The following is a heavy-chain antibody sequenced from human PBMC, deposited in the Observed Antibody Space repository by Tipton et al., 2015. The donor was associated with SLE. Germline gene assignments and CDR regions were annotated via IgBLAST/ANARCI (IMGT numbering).Heavy chain of an antibody. J-gene: IGHJ4*02. D-gene: IGHD2-8*01. V-gene: IGHV4-59*01. CDR1: GGSINNYY. CDR3: TRTSTKEVI. Sequence: TLSLTCSVSGGSINNYYWIWIRQPPGKGLEWIGYVFYSGTTNYNPSLKSRVTISVDTSKNQFSLNLSSVTAADSAVYYCTRTSTKEVIWGQGTLVTVSS. CDR2: VFYSGTT.